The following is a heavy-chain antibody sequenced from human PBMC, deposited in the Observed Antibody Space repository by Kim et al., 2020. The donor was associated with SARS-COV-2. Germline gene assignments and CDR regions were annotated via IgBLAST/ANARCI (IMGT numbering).Heavy chain of an antibody. Sequence: GGSLRLSCAASGFTFSSYSMNWVRQAPGKGLEWVSYISSSSSTIYYADSVKGRFTISRDNAKNSLYLQMNSLRDEDTAVYYCARRGGSGYAPYYYYYGMDVWGQGTTVTVSS. CDR2: ISSSSSTI. D-gene: IGHD5-12*01. V-gene: IGHV3-48*02. J-gene: IGHJ6*02. CDR3: ARRGGSGYAPYYYYYGMDV. CDR1: GFTFSSYS.